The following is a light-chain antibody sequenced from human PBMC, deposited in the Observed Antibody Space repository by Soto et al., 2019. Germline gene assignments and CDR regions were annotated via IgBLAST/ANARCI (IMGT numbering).Light chain of an antibody. Sequence: FVLTQSPATLSLSPGESATISCTASQTITGDFLAWYQQKPGQAPRLLIYAASTRATGIPDRFRGSGSGTHFTLTINKVDPDDFAVYYCQQFDDSRYAFAQGTNLELK. CDR2: AAS. CDR3: QQFDDSRYA. V-gene: IGKV3D-20*02. CDR1: QTITGDF. J-gene: IGKJ2*01.